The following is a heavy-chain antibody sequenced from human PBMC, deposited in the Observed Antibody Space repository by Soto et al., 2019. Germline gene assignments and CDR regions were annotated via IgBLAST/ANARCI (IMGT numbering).Heavy chain of an antibody. CDR2: IYYSGST. CDR3: ARVDGGGSDFDY. Sequence: SETLSLTCTVSGGSISSGGYYWSWIRQHPGKGLEWIGYIYYSGSTYYNPSLKSRVTISVDTSKNQFSLKLSSVTAADTAVYYCARVDGGGSDFDYWGQGTLVTVSS. CDR1: GGSISSGGYY. D-gene: IGHD3-10*01. V-gene: IGHV4-31*03. J-gene: IGHJ4*02.